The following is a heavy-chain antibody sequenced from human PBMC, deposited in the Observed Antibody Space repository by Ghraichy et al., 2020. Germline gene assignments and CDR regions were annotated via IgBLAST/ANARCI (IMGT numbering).Heavy chain of an antibody. J-gene: IGHJ4*02. V-gene: IGHV4-38-2*01. Sequence: SETLSLTCAVSGYSISSGYYWGWIRQPPGKGLEWIGSIYHSGSTYYNPSLKSRVTISVDTSKNQFSLKLSSVTAADTAVYYCARGIRGVIRFFDYWGQGTLVTVSS. CDR2: IYHSGST. CDR1: GYSISSGYY. D-gene: IGHD3-10*01. CDR3: ARGIRGVIRFFDY.